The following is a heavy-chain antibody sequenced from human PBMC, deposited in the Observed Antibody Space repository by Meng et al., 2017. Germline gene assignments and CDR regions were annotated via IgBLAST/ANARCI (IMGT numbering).Heavy chain of an antibody. Sequence: GESLKISCAASGFTFSSYAMSWVRQAPGKGLEWVSSVSDSGAGTNYADSVKGRFTISRDNSKNTLFLQMNSLRADDTAVYYCAKDTVTMGDYYYYGMDVWGQGTTVTVSS. CDR3: AKDTVTMGDYYYYGMDV. D-gene: IGHD4-17*01. J-gene: IGHJ6*02. V-gene: IGHV3-23*01. CDR2: VSDSGAGT. CDR1: GFTFSSYA.